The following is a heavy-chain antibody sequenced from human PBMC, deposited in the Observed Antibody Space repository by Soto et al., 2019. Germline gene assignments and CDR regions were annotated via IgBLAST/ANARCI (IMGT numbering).Heavy chain of an antibody. CDR1: GFTFSSYA. J-gene: IGHJ3*01. D-gene: IGHD2-8*01. CDR2: ISGSGGST. Sequence: GGSLRLSCAASGFTFSSYAMSWVRQAPGKGLEWVSAISGSGGSTYYADSVKGRFTISRDNSKSTLYLQMNSLRAEDTAVYYWANAPGDIVLMGVVFDFWGQGTMVPVPS. CDR3: ANAPGDIVLMGVVFDF. V-gene: IGHV3-23*01.